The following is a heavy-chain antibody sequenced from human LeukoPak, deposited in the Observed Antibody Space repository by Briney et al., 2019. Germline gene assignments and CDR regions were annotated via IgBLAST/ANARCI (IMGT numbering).Heavy chain of an antibody. D-gene: IGHD2-21*02. Sequence: PSETLSLTCTVSGGSISSYYWSWIRQPPGKGLEWIGYIYYSGSTNYNPSLKSRVTMSVDTSKNEFSLKLSSVTATDTAVYYCARSRGDRCLYYYGMDVWGQGTTVTVSS. CDR2: IYYSGST. CDR1: GGSISSYY. V-gene: IGHV4-59*01. J-gene: IGHJ6*02. CDR3: ARSRGDRCLYYYGMDV.